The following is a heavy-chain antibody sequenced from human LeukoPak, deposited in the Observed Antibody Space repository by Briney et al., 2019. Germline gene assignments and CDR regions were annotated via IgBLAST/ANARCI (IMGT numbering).Heavy chain of an antibody. CDR3: ARAMYKAGTTLSWFDP. CDR1: GYTFTSYA. J-gene: IGHJ5*02. D-gene: IGHD1-7*01. CDR2: INTNTGNP. V-gene: IGHV7-4-1*02. Sequence: ASVKVSCKASGYTFTSYAMNWVRQAPGQGLEWMGWINTNTGNPTYAQGFTGRFVFSLDTSVSTAYLQLSSLKAEDTAVYYCARAMYKAGTTLSWFDPWGQGTLVTVSS.